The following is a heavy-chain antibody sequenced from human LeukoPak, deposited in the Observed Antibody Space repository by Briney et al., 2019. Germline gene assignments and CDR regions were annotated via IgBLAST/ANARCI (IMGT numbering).Heavy chain of an antibody. CDR2: IYYSGST. J-gene: IGHJ4*02. Sequence: SETLSLTCTVSGGSISSGDYYWSWIRQPPGKGLEWIGYIYYSGSTYYNPSLKSRVTISVDTSKNQFSLKLSSVTAADTAVYYCARVEGYQLPFDYWGQGTLVTVSS. CDR3: ARVEGYQLPFDY. D-gene: IGHD2-2*01. V-gene: IGHV4-30-4*08. CDR1: GGSISSGDYY.